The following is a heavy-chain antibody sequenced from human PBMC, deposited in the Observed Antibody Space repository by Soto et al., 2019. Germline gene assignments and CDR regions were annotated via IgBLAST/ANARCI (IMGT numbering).Heavy chain of an antibody. J-gene: IGHJ4*02. Sequence: PSETLSITCTVSGGSLNNYYWSWIRQPPGKGLEWIAYIYYTGSTNYNPSLKSRVTISLDTSKNQFSLQLSSVTAADTAVYYCARTRFGELLYSDSWGQGILVTVSS. CDR2: IYYTGST. CDR1: GGSLNNYY. CDR3: ARTRFGELLYSDS. V-gene: IGHV4-59*01. D-gene: IGHD3-10*01.